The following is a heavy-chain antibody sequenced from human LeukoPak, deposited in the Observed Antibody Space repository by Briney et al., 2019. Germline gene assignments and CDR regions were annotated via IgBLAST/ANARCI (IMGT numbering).Heavy chain of an antibody. CDR1: GVTFSSYS. CDR2: ISSISSYT. CDR3: ARDRRAPYSGVRGEFWFDP. J-gene: IGHJ5*02. D-gene: IGHD1-26*01. V-gene: IGHV3-21*01. Sequence: PGGSLRLSCAASGVTFSSYSMNWVRQAPGKGLEWVSSISSISSYTYYADSVKGRFTISRDNAKNSLYLQMNSLRAEDTAVYYCARDRRAPYSGVRGEFWFDPWGQGTLVTVSS.